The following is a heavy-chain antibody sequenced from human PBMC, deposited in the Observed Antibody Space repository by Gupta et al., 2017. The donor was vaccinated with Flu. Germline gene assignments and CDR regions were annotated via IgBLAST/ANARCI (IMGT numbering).Heavy chain of an antibody. Sequence: QVQLVQSGAEVKKPGASVKVSCKVSGYTLTELSMHWVRQAPGKGLEWMGGFDPEDGETIDAQKFQGRVTMKEDTSTETAYMELRSLRSEDTAVYYCATDRGWKPETTGGGQGTLVTVSS. J-gene: IGHJ4*02. V-gene: IGHV1-24*01. CDR2: FDPEDGET. CDR3: ATDRGWKPETTG. CDR1: GYTLTELS. D-gene: IGHD4-17*01.